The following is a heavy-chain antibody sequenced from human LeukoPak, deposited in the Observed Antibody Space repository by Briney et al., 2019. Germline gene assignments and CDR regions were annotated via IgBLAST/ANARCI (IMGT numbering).Heavy chain of an antibody. CDR1: GYTFTSYG. D-gene: IGHD3-10*01. V-gene: IGHV1-18*01. CDR3: ARVPSENWFDP. Sequence: GASVKVSCKASGYTFTSYGISGVRQAPGQGRDGIGFISSYNGNTHYAQKLYGRVTIPTETYTRTASREPSSLRADYTPVYFCARVPSENWFDPGGQGTLVTVFS. J-gene: IGHJ5*02. CDR2: ISSYNGNT.